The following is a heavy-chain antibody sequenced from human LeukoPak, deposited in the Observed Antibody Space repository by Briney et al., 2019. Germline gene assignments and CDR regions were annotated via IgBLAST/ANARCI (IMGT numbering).Heavy chain of an antibody. CDR2: INPNSGGT. CDR3: ARIIVGATTSAFDI. V-gene: IGHV1-2*02. Sequence: GASVKVSCKASGYTFTGYYMHWVRQAPGQGLEWMGWINPNSGGTNYAQKFQGRVTMTRDTSIGTAYMELSRLRSDDTAVYYCARIIVGATTSAFDIWGQGTMVTVSS. D-gene: IGHD1-26*01. J-gene: IGHJ3*02. CDR1: GYTFTGYY.